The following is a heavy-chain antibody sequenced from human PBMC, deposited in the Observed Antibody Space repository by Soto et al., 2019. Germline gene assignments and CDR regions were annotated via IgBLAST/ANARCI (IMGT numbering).Heavy chain of an antibody. J-gene: IGHJ6*03. D-gene: IGHD6-6*01. CDR2: IYSGGST. CDR1: GFTVSSNY. V-gene: IGHV3-66*01. Sequence: EVQLVESGGGLVQPGGSLRLSCAASGFTVSSNYMSWVRQAPGKGLEWVSVIYSGGSTYYADSVRVRFTISRDNSKNTLYLQMNSLRAEDTAVYYCAREYSSSSSNDYYYYMDVWGKGTTVTVSS. CDR3: AREYSSSSSNDYYYYMDV.